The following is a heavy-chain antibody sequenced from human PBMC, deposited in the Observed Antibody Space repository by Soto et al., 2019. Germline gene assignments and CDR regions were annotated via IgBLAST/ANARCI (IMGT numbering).Heavy chain of an antibody. V-gene: IGHV3-23*01. CDR1: GFRFDPYV. Sequence: GGSLRLSSVASGFRFDPYVMAWVLQAPGKGLEWVAAIRSNTAVTHYADSMRDRFTISRVNSANTIFLQMNSLRVEDSAVYFCAKASDGGWPYCFDSWGQGALVTVYS. J-gene: IGHJ4*02. D-gene: IGHD2-15*01. CDR3: AKASDGGWPYCFDS. CDR2: IRSNTAVT.